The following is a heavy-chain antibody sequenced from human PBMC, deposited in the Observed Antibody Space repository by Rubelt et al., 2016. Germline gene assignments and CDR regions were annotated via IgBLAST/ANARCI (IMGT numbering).Heavy chain of an antibody. CDR2: NYSGST. J-gene: IGHJ1*01. CDR1: GGSISSSSYY. D-gene: IGHD2-8*02. Sequence: QLQLQESGPGLVRPSETLSLTCTVSGGSISSSSYYWGWIRQPAGKGLEWIGSNYSGSTYYNPSLKSRVTISLDMSKSQFSLNLSSVTAADAAAYYGATGPAGAVRPRFDLQHWGQGILVTVSS. CDR3: ATGPAGAVRPRFDLQH. V-gene: IGHV4-39*07.